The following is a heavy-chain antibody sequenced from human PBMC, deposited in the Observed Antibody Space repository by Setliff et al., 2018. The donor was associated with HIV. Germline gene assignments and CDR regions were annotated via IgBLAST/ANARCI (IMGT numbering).Heavy chain of an antibody. CDR1: GGSISGYH. CDR2: IYTSRGT. CDR3: ARSPSYRSSWEYYFDY. Sequence: SETLSLTCTVSGGSISGYHWNWLRQTPGKGLEWIGYIYTSRGTNYKHSLRTRVIISVDTSNQFSLKLSSVTAADAAVYYCARSPSYRSSWEYYFDYWGQGILVTVSS. D-gene: IGHD6-13*01. J-gene: IGHJ4*02. V-gene: IGHV4-4*09.